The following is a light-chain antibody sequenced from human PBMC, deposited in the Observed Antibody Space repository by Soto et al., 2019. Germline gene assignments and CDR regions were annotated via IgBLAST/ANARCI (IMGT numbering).Light chain of an antibody. CDR1: QSVGTS. V-gene: IGKV3-11*01. Sequence: DIVLTQSPATLSLSPGDRATLSCRASQSVGTSLAWYKQQPGQALRLLIHDAAYRASGIPERFRGSGSGTAFSLSISSLEPDDFAVYYCQHRSSWPRSFGRGTKVEV. CDR3: QHRSSWPRS. CDR2: DAA. J-gene: IGKJ1*01.